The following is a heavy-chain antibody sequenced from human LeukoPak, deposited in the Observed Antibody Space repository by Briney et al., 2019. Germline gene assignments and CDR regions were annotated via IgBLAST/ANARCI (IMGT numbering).Heavy chain of an antibody. D-gene: IGHD5-18*01. V-gene: IGHV3-53*04. J-gene: IGHJ4*02. CDR2: IYSGGTT. CDR1: GFTVSTNC. CDR3: AGVDTVMAYYFDL. Sequence: PGGSLRLSCAASGFTVSTNCMTWVRQAPGKGLEWVSTIYSGGTTYYADSVMGRFTISRHNSRNTLYLQMNSLRAEDTAVYYFAGVDTVMAYYFDLWGQGTLVTVSS.